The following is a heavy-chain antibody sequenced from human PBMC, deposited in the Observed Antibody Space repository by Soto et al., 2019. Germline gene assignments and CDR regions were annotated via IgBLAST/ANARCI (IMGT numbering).Heavy chain of an antibody. D-gene: IGHD6-13*01. Sequence: QVQLVQSGAEVKKPGASVKVSCKASGYTFTGYYMNWVRQAPGQGLEWMGWINPNSGGTNYAQKFQGWVTMTRDTSISTAYMELSRLRSDDTAVYYCSRRAAAGTNYYGMDVWGQGTTVTVSS. CDR3: SRRAAAGTNYYGMDV. J-gene: IGHJ6*02. CDR1: GYTFTGYY. V-gene: IGHV1-2*04. CDR2: INPNSGGT.